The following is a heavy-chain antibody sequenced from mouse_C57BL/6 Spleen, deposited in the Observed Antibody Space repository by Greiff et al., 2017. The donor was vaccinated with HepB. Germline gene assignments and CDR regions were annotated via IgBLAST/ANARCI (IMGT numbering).Heavy chain of an antibody. CDR2: IHPNSGST. J-gene: IGHJ1*03. CDR1: GYTFTSYW. CDR3: ARRGSREDWDFDV. Sequence: QVQLQQPGAELVKPGASVKLSCKASGYTFTSYWMHWVKQRPGQGLEWIGMIHPNSGSTNYNEKFKSKATLTVDKSSSTAYMQLSSLTSEDSAVYYCARRGSREDWDFDVWGTGTTVTVSS. D-gene: IGHD1-1*01. V-gene: IGHV1-64*01.